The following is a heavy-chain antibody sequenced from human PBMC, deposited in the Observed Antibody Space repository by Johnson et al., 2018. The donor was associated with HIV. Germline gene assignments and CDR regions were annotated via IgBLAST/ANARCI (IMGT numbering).Heavy chain of an antibody. CDR1: GFTFSSYA. CDR3: ARVTPQRGDNDVFDI. J-gene: IGHJ3*02. CDR2: ISSDGSNK. D-gene: IGHD3-16*01. V-gene: IGHV3-30-3*01. Sequence: QVQLVESGGGVVPPGRSLRLSCAASGFTFSSYALHWVRQAPGKGLEWVAVISSDGSNKYYADSVTGRFTISRDNSKNTRYLQMNSRRAEDTAVYYCARVTPQRGDNDVFDIWCQGTMVTVSS.